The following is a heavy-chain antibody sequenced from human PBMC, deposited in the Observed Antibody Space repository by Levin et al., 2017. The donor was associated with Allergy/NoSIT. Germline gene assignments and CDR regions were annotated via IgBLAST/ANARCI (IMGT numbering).Heavy chain of an antibody. CDR2: IERDGSET. CDR1: GFTFTSFW. V-gene: IGHV3-7*01. J-gene: IGHJ6*02. Sequence: GESLKISCAASGFTFTSFWMTWVRQAPGKGLEWVANIERDGSETYYVDSVKGRFTISRDNAKNSVYLQMNSLRVDETAVYYCAREEGWGYHYGMDVWGQGTTVTVSS. CDR3: AREEGWGYHYGMDV. D-gene: IGHD3-16*02.